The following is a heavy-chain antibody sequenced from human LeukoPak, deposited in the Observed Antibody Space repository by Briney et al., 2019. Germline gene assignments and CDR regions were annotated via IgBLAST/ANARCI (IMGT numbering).Heavy chain of an antibody. Sequence: PGGSLRLSCAASGFTFSSYSMNWVRQSPGKGLEWVSYISSSSSTIYYADSVKGRFTISRDNAKNSLYLQMNSLRAEDTAVYYCARGGYYYDSSGYYRTPIDYWGPGTLVTVSS. CDR3: ARGGYYYDSSGYYRTPIDY. J-gene: IGHJ4*02. V-gene: IGHV3-48*01. D-gene: IGHD3-22*01. CDR2: ISSSSSTI. CDR1: GFTFSSYS.